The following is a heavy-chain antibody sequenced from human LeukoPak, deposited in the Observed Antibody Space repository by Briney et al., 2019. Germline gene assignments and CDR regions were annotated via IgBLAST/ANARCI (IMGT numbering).Heavy chain of an antibody. CDR3: AKMVAASDY. Sequence: GGSLRLSCAASGFTFSTYAMSWVRQAPGKGLEWVSGISGSGGSTYYADSVKGRFTISRDNSKNTLYLQMNSLRAEDTAVYHCAKMVAASDYWGQGTLVTVSS. V-gene: IGHV3-23*01. D-gene: IGHD6-13*01. CDR1: GFTFSTYA. CDR2: ISGSGGST. J-gene: IGHJ4*02.